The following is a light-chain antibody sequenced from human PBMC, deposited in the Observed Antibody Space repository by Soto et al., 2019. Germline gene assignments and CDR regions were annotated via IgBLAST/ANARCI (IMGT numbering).Light chain of an antibody. CDR1: QGISKY. V-gene: IGKV1-27*01. CDR3: QKYDSAPWT. Sequence: DVEMTQSPSSLSASVGDRVTITCRASQGISKYLAWYQQKPGKVPRLLIYVASTLQSGVPSRFSGSGSGTDFILTISSLQPEDVATYYCQKYDSAPWTFGPGNKVEIK. J-gene: IGKJ1*01. CDR2: VAS.